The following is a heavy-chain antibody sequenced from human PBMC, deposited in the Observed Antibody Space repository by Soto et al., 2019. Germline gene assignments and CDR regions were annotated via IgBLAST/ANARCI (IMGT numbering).Heavy chain of an antibody. CDR1: GYTFTSYG. CDR2: ISAYNGNT. D-gene: IGHD4-17*01. CDR3: AREVNSLYGDYDRYFDY. J-gene: IGHJ4*02. V-gene: IGHV1-18*01. Sequence: QVQLVQSGAEVKKPGASVKVSCKASGYTFTSYGISWVRQAPGQGREWMGWISAYNGNTNYAQKLQGRITMTTDTSTSTAYMELRSLRSDDTAVYYCAREVNSLYGDYDRYFDYWGQGTLVTVSS.